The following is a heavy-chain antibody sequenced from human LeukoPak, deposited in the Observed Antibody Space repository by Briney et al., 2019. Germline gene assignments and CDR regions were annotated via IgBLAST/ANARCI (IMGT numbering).Heavy chain of an antibody. J-gene: IGHJ4*02. CDR3: ARDQYDTWSRRGNFDF. CDR1: GFTFSNYA. CDR2: VNLDGSGK. V-gene: IGHV3-7*03. D-gene: IGHD3-3*01. Sequence: PGGSLRLSCAASGFTFSNYAMCWVRQAPGKGLEWVANVNLDGSGKNYVDSVKGRFTISRDNTKNSLYLQMNSLRAEDTAVFYCARDQYDTWSRRGNFDFWGQGTLVIVFS.